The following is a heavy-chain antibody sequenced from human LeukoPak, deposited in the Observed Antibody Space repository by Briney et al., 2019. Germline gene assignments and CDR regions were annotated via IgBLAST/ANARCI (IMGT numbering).Heavy chain of an antibody. CDR3: ARDFRLWHNWPYYYYDMDV. V-gene: IGHV3-30*03. CDR2: ISYDGSNK. D-gene: IGHD5-18*01. Sequence: PGGSLRLSCAASGFTFSSYGMHWVRQAPGKGLEWVAVISYDGSNKYYADSVKGRFTISRDNSKNTLYLQMNSLRAEDTAVYYCARDFRLWHNWPYYYYDMDVWGQGTTVTVSS. J-gene: IGHJ6*02. CDR1: GFTFSSYG.